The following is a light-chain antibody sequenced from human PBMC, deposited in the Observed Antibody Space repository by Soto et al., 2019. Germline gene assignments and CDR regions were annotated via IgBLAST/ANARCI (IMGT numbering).Light chain of an antibody. Sequence: EIVLTQSPGTLSLSPGERATLSCRASQSVSSSYLGWYQQKPGQAPRLLIYSASSRATGIPDWFSGSGSGTDFTRTISRLEREDFAMYYCQQYGNSPRTFGQGTKVEIK. CDR1: QSVSSSY. J-gene: IGKJ1*01. CDR3: QQYGNSPRT. V-gene: IGKV3-20*01. CDR2: SAS.